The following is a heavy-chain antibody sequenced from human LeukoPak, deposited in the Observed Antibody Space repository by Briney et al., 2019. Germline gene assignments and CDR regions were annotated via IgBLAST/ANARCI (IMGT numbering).Heavy chain of an antibody. D-gene: IGHD3-10*01. CDR3: TRGVPGDY. CDR1: GFTFAVYA. CDR2: IRTKAYGMKR. J-gene: IGHJ4*02. Sequence: SLRLSCIASGFTFAVYAVSWGRQAPGKGRGWRGFIRTKAYGMKREYAAAVKGRFTSSREDSTSIGYLQMNSLKPEDTAVCYCTRGVPGDYWGQGTLVTVSS. V-gene: IGHV3-49*04.